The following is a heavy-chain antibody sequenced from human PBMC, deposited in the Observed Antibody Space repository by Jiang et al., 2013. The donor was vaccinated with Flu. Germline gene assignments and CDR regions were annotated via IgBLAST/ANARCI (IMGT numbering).Heavy chain of an antibody. CDR3: AKDSFKSDYFYYMDV. Sequence: AASGFTFSKYAIELGPPGSREGAGVGLIYWLIVVVPHTTQTPVKGRFTISRDNSKNTLYLQMNSLRAEDTALYYCAKDSFKSDYFYYMDVWGKGTHGHRLL. J-gene: IGHJ6*03. V-gene: IGHV3-23*01. CDR2: WLIVVVP. CDR1: GFTFSKYA. D-gene: IGHD3-16*01.